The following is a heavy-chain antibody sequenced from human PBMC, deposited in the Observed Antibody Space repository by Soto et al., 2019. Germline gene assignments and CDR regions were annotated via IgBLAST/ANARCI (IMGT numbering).Heavy chain of an antibody. CDR1: GGSISSGGYY. CDR3: ARDHELYDAFDI. D-gene: IGHD1-7*01. CDR2: IYYSGST. J-gene: IGHJ3*02. Sequence: QVQLQESGPGLVNPSQTLSLTCTVSGGSISSGGYYWSWIRQHPGKGLEWIGYIYYSGSTSYNPSLKSRVTISVDTSKNQFSLKLSSVTAADTAVYYCARDHELYDAFDIWGQGTMVTVSS. V-gene: IGHV4-31*03.